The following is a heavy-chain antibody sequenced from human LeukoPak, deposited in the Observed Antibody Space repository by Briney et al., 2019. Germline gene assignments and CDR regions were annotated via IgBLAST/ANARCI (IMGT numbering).Heavy chain of an antibody. D-gene: IGHD1-26*01. V-gene: IGHV1-46*01. CDR2: INPSGGST. Sequence: GASVKVSCKASGYTFTSYYMHWVRQAPGQGLEWMGIINPSGGSTSYAQKFQGRVTMTRDTSISTDYMELSSLLSDDTAVYYCARGSAVGASARAASDIWGQGTMVTVSS. CDR3: ARGSAVGASARAASDI. J-gene: IGHJ3*02. CDR1: GYTFTSYY.